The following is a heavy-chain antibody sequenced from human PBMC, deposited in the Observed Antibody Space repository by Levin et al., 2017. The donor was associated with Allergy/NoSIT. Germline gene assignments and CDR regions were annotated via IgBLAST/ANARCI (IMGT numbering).Heavy chain of an antibody. Sequence: SETLSLTCTVSGGSISSSSYYWGWIRQPPGTGLEWIGSIYYSGSTYYNPSLKSRVTISVDTSKNQFSLKLSSVTAADTAVYYCARVGPLRGYCSGGSCYQNWFDPWGQGTLVTVSS. CDR2: IYYSGST. CDR1: GGSISSSSYY. V-gene: IGHV4-39*01. CDR3: ARVGPLRGYCSGGSCYQNWFDP. D-gene: IGHD2-15*01. J-gene: IGHJ5*02.